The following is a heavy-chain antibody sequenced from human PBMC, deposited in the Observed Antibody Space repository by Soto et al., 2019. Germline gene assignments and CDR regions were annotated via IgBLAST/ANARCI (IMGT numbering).Heavy chain of an antibody. CDR2: IYYSGST. CDR3: ARGDIVVVVAATPGDAFDI. D-gene: IGHD2-15*01. CDR1: GGSISSSSYY. Sequence: QLQLQESGPGLVKPSETLSLTCTVSGGSISSSSYYWGWIRQPPGKGLEWIGSIYYSGSTYYNPSLKSRVTISVDTSKNQFSLKLSSVTAADTAVYYCARGDIVVVVAATPGDAFDIWGQGTMVTVSS. J-gene: IGHJ3*02. V-gene: IGHV4-39*01.